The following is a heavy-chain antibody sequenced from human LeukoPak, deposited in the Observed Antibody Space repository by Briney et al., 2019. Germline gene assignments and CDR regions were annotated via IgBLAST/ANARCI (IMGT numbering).Heavy chain of an antibody. CDR3: ASSSLRGSDAFDI. V-gene: IGHV6-1*01. J-gene: IGHJ3*02. CDR2: TYYRSKWYT. CDR1: GDSVSNNAA. Sequence: SQTLSLTCAISGDSVSNNAAWNWIRPSPSRGLEWLGRTYYRSKWYTDYAVSVSSRITINPDASKNQFSLQLNSVTPEDTAVYYCASSSLRGSDAFDIWGQGTMVTVSS. D-gene: IGHD3-16*01.